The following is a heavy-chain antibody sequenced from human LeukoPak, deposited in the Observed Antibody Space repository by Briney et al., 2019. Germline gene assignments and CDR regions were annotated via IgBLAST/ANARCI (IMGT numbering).Heavy chain of an antibody. Sequence: PSETLSLTCTVSGGSISRYYWSWIRQPPGKGLEWIGYIYYSGSTNYNPSLKSRVTISVDTSKNQFSLELSSVTAADTAVYYCARHDLTYGDYFDYWGQGTLVTVSS. CDR3: ARHDLTYGDYFDY. CDR1: GGSISRYY. CDR2: IYYSGST. J-gene: IGHJ4*02. D-gene: IGHD4-17*01. V-gene: IGHV4-59*08.